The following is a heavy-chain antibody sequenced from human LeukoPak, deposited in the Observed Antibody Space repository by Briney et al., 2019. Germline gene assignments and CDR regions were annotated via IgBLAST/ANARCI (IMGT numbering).Heavy chain of an antibody. CDR1: GFTFSNYW. CDR2: INGDGSDT. D-gene: IGHD5-12*01. CDR3: ARSLGGYGHFDY. Sequence: PGGSLRLSCAASGFTFSNYWMHCVRQTPGKGLVCVSRINGDGSDTNYADSVRGRFTISRDNAKNTLSLQMNSLRAEDTAVYYCARSLGGYGHFDYWGQGTLVTVSS. J-gene: IGHJ4*02. V-gene: IGHV3-74*01.